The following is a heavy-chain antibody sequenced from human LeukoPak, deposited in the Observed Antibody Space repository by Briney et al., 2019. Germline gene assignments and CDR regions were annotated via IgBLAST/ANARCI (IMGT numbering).Heavy chain of an antibody. CDR3: ARFQDIADHDY. V-gene: IGHV4-4*02. D-gene: IGHD5-12*01. CDR1: GGSISSPNW. J-gene: IGHJ4*02. Sequence: PSETLSLTCAVSGGSISSPNWWTWVRQPPGKGLEWIGEVYHSGSTNYNPSLGSRVTISLDKSKNQFSLKLSSVTAADTAVYYCARFQDIADHDYWGQGTLVTVSS. CDR2: VYHSGST.